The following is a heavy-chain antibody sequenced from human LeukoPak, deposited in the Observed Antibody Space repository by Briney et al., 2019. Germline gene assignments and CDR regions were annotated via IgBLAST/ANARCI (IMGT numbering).Heavy chain of an antibody. Sequence: GASVKVSCKASGNTFTHYGISWVRQAPGQGLEWMGWISCYNGDTIYAQNVRGRVTMTTDASTRTAYIELRNPRSDDTAMYYCARDPSNSSGYHAHFDSWGQGTLVTVSS. CDR1: GNTFTHYG. J-gene: IGHJ4*02. CDR2: ISCYNGDT. CDR3: ARDPSNSSGYHAHFDS. V-gene: IGHV1-18*01. D-gene: IGHD3-22*01.